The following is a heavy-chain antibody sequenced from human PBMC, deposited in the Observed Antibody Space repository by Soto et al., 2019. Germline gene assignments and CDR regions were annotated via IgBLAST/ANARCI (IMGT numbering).Heavy chain of an antibody. CDR2: ISTYNDNT. J-gene: IGHJ5*02. D-gene: IGHD2-15*01. CDR1: GGTFSNYG. CDR3: ARDWYCSGGSCSDCFDP. V-gene: IGHV1-18*01. Sequence: ASVKVSCKASGGTFSNYGISWVRQAPGQGLEWMGWISTYNDNTKYAQKLQGRVTMTTDTSTSTAFMELRSLRSDDTAVYYCARDWYCSGGSCSDCFDPWGQGALVTVSS.